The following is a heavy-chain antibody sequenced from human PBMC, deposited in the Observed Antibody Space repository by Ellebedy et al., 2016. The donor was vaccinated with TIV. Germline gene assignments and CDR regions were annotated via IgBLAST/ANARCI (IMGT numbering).Heavy chain of an antibody. Sequence: GESLKISCAASGFTFSSYGMHWVRQAPGKGLEWVAVIWSDGSNKYYADSVKGRFTISRDISKDTLYLQMTSLRAEDTAVYYCAREEGSINWYSVHWGQGTLVTVSS. V-gene: IGHV3-33*01. J-gene: IGHJ4*02. CDR3: AREEGSINWYSVH. CDR1: GFTFSSYG. D-gene: IGHD1-7*01. CDR2: IWSDGSNK.